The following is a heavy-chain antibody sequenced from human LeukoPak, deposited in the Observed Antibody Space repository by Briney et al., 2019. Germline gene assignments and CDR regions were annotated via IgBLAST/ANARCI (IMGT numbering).Heavy chain of an antibody. V-gene: IGHV3-7*01. CDR2: INQDGSEE. CDR3: VRDGGVSGYDLLDY. Sequence: GGSLRLSCAASGFTFSNYWVTWVRQAPGKGLEWVAHINQDGSEEHYMDSAKARFTISRDNAKNSLSLQMNSLRAEDTAVYYCVRDGGVSGYDLLDYWGQGTLVTVSS. CDR1: GFTFSNYW. J-gene: IGHJ4*02. D-gene: IGHD5-12*01.